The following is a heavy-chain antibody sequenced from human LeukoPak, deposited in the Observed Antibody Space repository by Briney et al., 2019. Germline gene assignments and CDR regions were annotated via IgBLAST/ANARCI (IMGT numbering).Heavy chain of an antibody. CDR2: ISSSSTI. V-gene: IGHV3-48*02. J-gene: IGHJ3*02. CDR3: ARDWVEDYYDSSGYLGQAAFDI. Sequence: GGSLRLSCAASGFTFSSYSMNWVRQAPGKGLEWVSYISSSSTIYYADSVKGRFTISRDNAKNSLYLQMNSLRDEDAAVYYCARDWVEDYYDSSGYLGQAAFDIWGQGTMATVSS. D-gene: IGHD3-22*01. CDR1: GFTFSSYS.